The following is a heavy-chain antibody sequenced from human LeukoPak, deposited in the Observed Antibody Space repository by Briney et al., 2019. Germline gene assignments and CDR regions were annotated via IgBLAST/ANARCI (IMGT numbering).Heavy chain of an antibody. CDR3: ARLPRPGELLSPY. CDR2: ISSDGSTK. V-gene: IGHV3-30*04. Sequence: PGTSLRLSCAGSGFTFSSYSMHWVRQAPGKGLEWVAAISSDGSTKYYVDSVKGRFTISRDNSKSTMYLQMNSLRGEDTAFYYCARLPRPGELLSPYWGQGTLVTVSS. CDR1: GFTFSSYS. D-gene: IGHD1-26*01. J-gene: IGHJ4*02.